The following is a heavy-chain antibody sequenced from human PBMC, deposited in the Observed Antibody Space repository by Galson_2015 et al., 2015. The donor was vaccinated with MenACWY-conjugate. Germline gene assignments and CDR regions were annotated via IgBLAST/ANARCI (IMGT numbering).Heavy chain of an antibody. V-gene: IGHV4-39*01. CDR3: ARQNGGNSAFLTGWYFQH. J-gene: IGHJ1*01. CDR2: IYYSGST. D-gene: IGHD4-23*01. CDR1: GGSISSSSYY. Sequence: SLTCTVSGGSISSSSYYWGWIRQPPGKGLEWIGSIYYSGSTYYNPSLKSRVTISVDTSKNQFSLKLSSVTAADTAVYYCARQNGGNSAFLTGWYFQHWGQGTLVTVSS.